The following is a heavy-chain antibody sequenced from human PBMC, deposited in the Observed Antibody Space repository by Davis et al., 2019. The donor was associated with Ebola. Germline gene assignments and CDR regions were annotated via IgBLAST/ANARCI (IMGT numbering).Heavy chain of an antibody. Sequence: GESLKISCKGSGYSFTSYWIGWARQMPGKGLEWMGVVYPGDSESRYNPSFQGQVTISADKSISTAYLQWSSLKASDTAMYYCARLAYYYDSSGYHRGAFDIWGQGTMVTVSS. CDR1: GYSFTSYW. D-gene: IGHD3-22*01. J-gene: IGHJ3*02. CDR2: VYPGDSES. V-gene: IGHV5-51*01. CDR3: ARLAYYYDSSGYHRGAFDI.